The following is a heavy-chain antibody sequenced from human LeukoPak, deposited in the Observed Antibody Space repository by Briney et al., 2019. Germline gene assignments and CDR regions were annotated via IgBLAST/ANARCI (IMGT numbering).Heavy chain of an antibody. V-gene: IGHV4-39*07. J-gene: IGHJ3*02. CDR2: MYYSSGST. D-gene: IGHD3-22*01. CDR3: ARGPYSYDGSGAFDI. Sequence: PSETLSLTCTVSGGSISSSTYYWGWIRQPPGKGLEWIGSMYYSSGSTNYNPSLKSRVTISVDTSKNQFSLKLSSVTAADTAVYFCARGPYSYDGSGAFDIWGQGTMVTVSS. CDR1: GGSISSSTYY.